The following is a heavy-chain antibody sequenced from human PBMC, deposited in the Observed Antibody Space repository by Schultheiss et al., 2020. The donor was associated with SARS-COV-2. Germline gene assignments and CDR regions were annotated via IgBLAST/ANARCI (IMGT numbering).Heavy chain of an antibody. V-gene: IGHV4-31*03. CDR2: IYYSGST. Sequence: SETLSLTCTVSGGSISSGGYYWSWIRQHPGKGLEWIGYIYYSGSTYYNPSLKSRVTISVDTSKNQFSLKLSSVTAADTAVYYCARDLLSFPVNDAFDIWGQGTMVTVSS. CDR1: GGSISSGGYY. J-gene: IGHJ3*02. CDR3: ARDLLSFPVNDAFDI.